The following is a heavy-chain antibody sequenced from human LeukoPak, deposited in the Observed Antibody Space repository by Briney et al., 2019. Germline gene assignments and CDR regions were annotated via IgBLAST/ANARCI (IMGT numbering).Heavy chain of an antibody. CDR2: IIHSGST. V-gene: IGHV4-34*12. J-gene: IGHJ4*02. CDR1: GGSFSGYY. CDR3: ARRSAAAGNFDS. D-gene: IGHD6-13*01. Sequence: PSETLSLTCVVYGGSFSGYYWSWIRQPPGKGLEWIGEIIHSGSTNYNPSLKSRLTISLDTSKNQFSLILSSVTSADTAVYYCARRSAAAGNFDSWGQGTLVTVSS.